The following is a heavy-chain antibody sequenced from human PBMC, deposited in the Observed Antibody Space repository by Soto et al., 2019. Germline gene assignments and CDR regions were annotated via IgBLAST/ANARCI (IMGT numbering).Heavy chain of an antibody. CDR1: GFSLSTSGVG. D-gene: IGHD5-12*01. CDR2: IYWNDDK. J-gene: IGHJ4*02. V-gene: IGHV2-5*01. CDR3: ALRRWGGYSGYDYLHY. Sequence: QITLKESGPTLVKPTQTLTLTCTFSGFSLSTSGVGVGWIRQPPGKALEWLALIYWNDDKRYSPSLKSRLTITKDTSKNQVVLTMTNMDPVDTATYYCALRRWGGYSGYDYLHYWGQGTLVTVFS.